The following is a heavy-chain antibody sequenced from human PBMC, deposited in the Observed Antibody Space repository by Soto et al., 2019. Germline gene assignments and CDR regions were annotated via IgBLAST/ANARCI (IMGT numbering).Heavy chain of an antibody. CDR3: ARGTLAVTAPADLCDYSMDV. CDR1: GYTFSNYF. V-gene: IGHV1-2*02. D-gene: IGHD2-21*02. Sequence: QVQLVQSGAEVRKPGASVKVSCKASGYTFSNYFIHWVRQAPGHGLKSLGWINLNTGGSISAQSFRGRGTMTGDTSMSTAFRALSSLTADATAIYFGARGTLAVTAPADLCDYSMDVWGQGTTVTVS. J-gene: IGHJ6*02. CDR2: INLNTGGS.